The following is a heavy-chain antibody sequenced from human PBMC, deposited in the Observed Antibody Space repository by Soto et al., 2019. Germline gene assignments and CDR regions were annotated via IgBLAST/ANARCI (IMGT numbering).Heavy chain of an antibody. CDR3: ARDGYCSGGSCLDGMDV. Sequence: PGGSLRLSCGVSGFTLSRYTMHWVRQAPGKGLEWVALISSDGSAKNYADSVKGRFTISRGDSLYLQMTSLRGEDTAVYYCARDGYCSGGSCLDGMDVWGQGTTVTVSS. V-gene: IGHV3-30-3*01. CDR1: GFTLSRYT. J-gene: IGHJ6*02. D-gene: IGHD2-15*01. CDR2: ISSDGSAK.